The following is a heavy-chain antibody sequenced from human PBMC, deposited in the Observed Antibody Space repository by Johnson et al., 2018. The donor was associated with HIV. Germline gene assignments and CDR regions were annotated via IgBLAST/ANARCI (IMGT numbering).Heavy chain of an antibody. CDR2: ISYDGSDK. CDR1: GFTFSSYA. V-gene: IGHV3-30*04. CDR3: ARESAPWGGDYVGYGLDV. Sequence: QVQLVESWGGVVQPGRSLRLSCAASGFTFSSYAMHWVRQAPAKGLEWVAVISYDGSDKYYADSVKGRFTISRDNSQHTLYLEMTSLGVDYKAVYYCARESAPWGGDYVGYGLDVWGRGTKVAVSS. J-gene: IGHJ3*01. D-gene: IGHD5-18*01.